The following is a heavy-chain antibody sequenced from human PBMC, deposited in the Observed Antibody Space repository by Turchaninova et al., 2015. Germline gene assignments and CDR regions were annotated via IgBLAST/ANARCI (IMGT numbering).Heavy chain of an antibody. CDR2: IYYSGST. J-gene: IGHJ4*02. D-gene: IGHD6-13*01. Sequence: QLQLQESGPGLVKPSETLSLTCTVSGGSISSSSYYWGWIRQPPGKGLEWMGSIYYSGSTYYNPALKGLGTISVDTSKNQFSLKLSSVTAADTAVYYCARPVAAGTPSYFDYWGQGTLVTVSS. CDR1: GGSISSSSYY. CDR3: ARPVAAGTPSYFDY. V-gene: IGHV4-39*01.